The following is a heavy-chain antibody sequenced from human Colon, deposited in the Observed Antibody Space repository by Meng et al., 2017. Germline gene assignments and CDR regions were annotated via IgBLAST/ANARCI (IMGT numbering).Heavy chain of an antibody. CDR2: IYSSGRT. Sequence: QVPLPGSGPGLVKPSETLSLTCTVSGGSMSGYYWNWIRQPAGKGLEWIGHIYSSGRTNYNPSLKSRVTISVDSSKNQFSLNLTSVTAADTAVYFCARVQRFCTGGICSNWFDPWGQGTLVTVSS. V-gene: IGHV4-4*07. CDR3: ARVQRFCTGGICSNWFDP. CDR1: GGSMSGYY. D-gene: IGHD2-15*01. J-gene: IGHJ5*02.